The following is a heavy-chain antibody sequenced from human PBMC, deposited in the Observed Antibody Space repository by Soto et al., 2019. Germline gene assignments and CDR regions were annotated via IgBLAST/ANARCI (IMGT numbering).Heavy chain of an antibody. J-gene: IGHJ6*02. V-gene: IGHV1-2*04. Sequence: ASVKVSCKASGYTFTGYYMHWVRQAPGQGLEWMGWINPNSGGTNYAQKFQGWVTMTRDTSISTAYMELSRLRSDDTAVYYCASDGETSATSDLRAAAGTMGYGMDVWGQGTTVTVSS. CDR2: INPNSGGT. CDR3: ASDGETSATSDLRAAAGTMGYGMDV. CDR1: GYTFTGYY. D-gene: IGHD6-13*01.